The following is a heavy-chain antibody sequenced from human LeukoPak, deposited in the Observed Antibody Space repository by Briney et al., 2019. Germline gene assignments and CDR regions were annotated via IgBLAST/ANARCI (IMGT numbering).Heavy chain of an antibody. V-gene: IGHV3-30*02. CDR3: AKHSSRNYKFDY. D-gene: IGHD5-24*01. J-gene: IGHJ4*02. Sequence: GGSLRLSCAASGFTFSSYGMPWVRQAPGKGLGGVAFIRYDGSDKYYADSVKGRFTISRDNSKNTLYLQMSSLKAEDTAVYYCAKHSSRNYKFDYWGQGTLVTVSS. CDR1: GFTFSSYG. CDR2: IRYDGSDK.